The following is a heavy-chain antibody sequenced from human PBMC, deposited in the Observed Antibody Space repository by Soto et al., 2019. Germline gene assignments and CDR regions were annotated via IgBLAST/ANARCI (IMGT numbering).Heavy chain of an antibody. J-gene: IGHJ4*02. CDR3: AKKLDRGWPFFDS. D-gene: IGHD6-19*01. CDR2: INGIGINT. Sequence: GGSLRLSCAASGSTFSSYAMSWVRQAPGMGLEWVSSINGIGINTYYADSVKGRFTISRDNSKNTLYLQVNSLRAEDTAVYYCAKKLDRGWPFFDSWGQGSLVTVSS. CDR1: GSTFSSYA. V-gene: IGHV3-23*01.